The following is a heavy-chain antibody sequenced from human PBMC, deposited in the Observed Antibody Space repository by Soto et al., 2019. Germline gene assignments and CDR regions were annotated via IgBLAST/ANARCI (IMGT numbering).Heavy chain of an antibody. CDR3: AKGFYYDILTGYFDY. V-gene: IGHV3-23*01. CDR2: ISGSGGST. Sequence: GGSLRLSCAASGFTFSSYAMSWVRQAPGKGLEWVSAISGSGGSTYYADSVKGRFTISRDNSKNTLYLQMNSLRAEDTAVYYCAKGFYYDILTGYFDYWGQGTLVTVSS. CDR1: GFTFSSYA. D-gene: IGHD3-9*01. J-gene: IGHJ4*02.